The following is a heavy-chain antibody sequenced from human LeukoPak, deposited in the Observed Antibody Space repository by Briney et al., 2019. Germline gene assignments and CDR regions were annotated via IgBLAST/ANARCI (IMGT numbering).Heavy chain of an antibody. CDR1: GFTFSSYW. V-gene: IGHV3-74*01. J-gene: IGHJ4*02. CDR2: INSGGSST. Sequence: SGGSLRLSCAASGFTFSSYWMHWVRQAPGKGLVWVSRINSGGSSTSYADSVKGRFTISRDNAKNTLYLQMNSLRAEDTAVYYCARGVDYYDSSGYYFGYWGQGTLVTVSS. D-gene: IGHD3-22*01. CDR3: ARGVDYYDSSGYYFGY.